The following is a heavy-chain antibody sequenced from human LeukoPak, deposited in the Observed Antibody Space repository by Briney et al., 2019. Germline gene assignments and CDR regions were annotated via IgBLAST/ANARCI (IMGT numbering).Heavy chain of an antibody. CDR2: ISYDGSNK. D-gene: IGHD3-3*01. J-gene: IGHJ3*02. Sequence: GWSLRLSCVASRFIFSTFGMHWVRQAPGKGLEWVAFISYDGSNKYYADSVKGRFTISRDNSKNTLYLQVNSLRDEDTAVYYCARDRDTFWRGYFSGAFDIWGQGTMVTVSS. V-gene: IGHV3-30*03. CDR3: ARDRDTFWRGYFSGAFDI. CDR1: RFIFSTFG.